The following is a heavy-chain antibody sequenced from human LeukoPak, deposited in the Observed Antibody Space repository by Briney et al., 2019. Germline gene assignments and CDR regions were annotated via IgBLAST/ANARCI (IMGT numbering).Heavy chain of an antibody. V-gene: IGHV3-74*01. CDR1: GFTFRTYW. CDR2: ITPDGSRT. J-gene: IGHJ4*02. CDR3: VKDFVGARDY. D-gene: IGHD1-26*01. Sequence: GGSLRLSCAASGFTFRTYWMHWVRQAPGKGLVWVSRITPDGSRTDHADSVRGRFTISRDDAKNTLYLQMDSLRAEDTAVYYCVKDFVGARDYWGQGTLVIVSS.